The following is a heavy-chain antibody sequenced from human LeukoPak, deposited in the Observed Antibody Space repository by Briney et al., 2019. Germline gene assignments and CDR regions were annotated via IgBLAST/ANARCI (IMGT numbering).Heavy chain of an antibody. CDR3: ARDTYSYGLFDY. D-gene: IGHD5-18*01. CDR2: IYPRDGST. Sequence: ASVKVSCKASGYTFTSNYIHWVRQAPGQGLEWMGMIYPRDGSTSYAQKFQGRVTMTRDTSTSTVYMELSSLRSEDTAVYYCARDTYSYGLFDYWGQGTLVTVSS. V-gene: IGHV1-46*01. J-gene: IGHJ4*02. CDR1: GYTFTSNY.